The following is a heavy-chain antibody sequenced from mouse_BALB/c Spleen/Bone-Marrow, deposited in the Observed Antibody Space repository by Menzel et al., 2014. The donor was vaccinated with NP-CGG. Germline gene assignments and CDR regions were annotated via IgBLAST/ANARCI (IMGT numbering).Heavy chain of an antibody. CDR3: ARGGLRYFDV. CDR2: ISSGGST. CDR1: GFTLSSYA. Sequence: EVHLVESGGGLVKPGGSLKLSRAASGFTLSSYAMSWVRQTPEKRLEWVASISSGGSTYYPDSVKGRFTISRDNARNILYLQMSSLRSEDTAMYYCARGGLRYFDVWGAGTTVTVSS. J-gene: IGHJ1*01. D-gene: IGHD3-2*02. V-gene: IGHV5-6-5*01.